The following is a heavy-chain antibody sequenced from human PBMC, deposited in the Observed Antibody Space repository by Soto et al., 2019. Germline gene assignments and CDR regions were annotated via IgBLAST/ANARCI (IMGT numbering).Heavy chain of an antibody. D-gene: IGHD3-3*01. Sequence: QVQLVESGGGVVQPGRSLRLSCAASGFTLSSYGMHWVRQAPGKGLEWVAVISYDGSNKYYADSVKGRFTISKDNSKNTLYLQMNSLRAEDTALYYCARSLGLVILEYYFDYWGQGTLVTVSS. CDR3: ARSLGLVILEYYFDY. V-gene: IGHV3-30*03. CDR2: ISYDGSNK. J-gene: IGHJ4*02. CDR1: GFTLSSYG.